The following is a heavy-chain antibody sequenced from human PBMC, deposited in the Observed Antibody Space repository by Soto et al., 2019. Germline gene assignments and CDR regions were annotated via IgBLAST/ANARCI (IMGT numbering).Heavy chain of an antibody. CDR1: GGSFSGYY. Sequence: SETLSLTCAVYGGSFSGYYWSWIRQPPGKGLEWIGYIYYSGSTNYNPSLKSRVTISVDTSKNQFSLKLSSVTAADTAVYYCARTSYGDYLDYWGQGTLVTVSS. V-gene: IGHV4-59*01. CDR3: ARTSYGDYLDY. CDR2: IYYSGST. D-gene: IGHD3-16*01. J-gene: IGHJ4*02.